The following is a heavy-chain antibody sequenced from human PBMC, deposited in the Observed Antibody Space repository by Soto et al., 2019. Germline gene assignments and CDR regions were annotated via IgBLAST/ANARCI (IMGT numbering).Heavy chain of an antibody. CDR1: GYTFTNSG. V-gene: IGHV1-18*01. D-gene: IGHD4-17*01. CDR2: IRVNNGDT. J-gene: IGHJ4*02. Sequence: QVQLVQSGAEVKKPGASVKVSCKASGYTFTNSGFSWVRQAPGQGREWVGWIRVNNGDTHYAQKLQGRVTMTTDTSTSTALMELRSLRSDDTAVYYCARDLGYSDFDAHYWGQGTLITVSS. CDR3: ARDLGYSDFDAHY.